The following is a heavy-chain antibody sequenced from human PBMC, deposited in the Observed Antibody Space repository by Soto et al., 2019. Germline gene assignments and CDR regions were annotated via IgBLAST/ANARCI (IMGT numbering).Heavy chain of an antibody. CDR3: AREGSYSAYNFAHGIQLWSFDF. J-gene: IGHJ4*02. Sequence: SETLSLTCTVSGGSINTFYWSWVRQPAGKGLERIGRIFSSGSTSFNPSLESRVAMSVDTSKNHFSLNLSSVAAADMAVYYCAREGSYSAYNFAHGIQLWSFDFWGQGALVTVSS. CDR1: GGSINTFY. D-gene: IGHD5-12*01. CDR2: IFSSGST. V-gene: IGHV4-4*07.